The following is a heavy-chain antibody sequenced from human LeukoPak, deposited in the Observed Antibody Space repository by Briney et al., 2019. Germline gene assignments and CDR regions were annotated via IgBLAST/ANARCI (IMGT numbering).Heavy chain of an antibody. CDR1: GFPLSSYA. J-gene: IGHJ4*02. CDR2: ISGGDGST. V-gene: IGHV3-23*01. D-gene: IGHD3-22*01. Sequence: GGSLRLSCAASGFPLSSYAMSWVRQAPGKGLEWVSAISGGDGSTYYADSVKGRFTISRDNSKNTLYLQMNSLRAEDTAVYYCAKRGGYYDSSGSIDYWGQGTLVTVSS. CDR3: AKRGGYYDSSGSIDY.